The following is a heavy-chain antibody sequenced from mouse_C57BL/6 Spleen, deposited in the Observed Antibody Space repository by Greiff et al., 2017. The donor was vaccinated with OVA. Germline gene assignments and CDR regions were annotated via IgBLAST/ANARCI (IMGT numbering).Heavy chain of an antibody. CDR3: ARRDY. Sequence: EVKLEESGGGLVKPGGSLKLSCAASGFTFSDYGMHWARQAPEKGLEWVAYISSGSSTIYYADTVKGRFTISRDDAKNTLFLQITSLGSEDTAMYYCARRDYWGKGTTLTVSS. V-gene: IGHV5-17*01. CDR2: ISSGSSTI. J-gene: IGHJ2*01. CDR1: GFTFSDYG.